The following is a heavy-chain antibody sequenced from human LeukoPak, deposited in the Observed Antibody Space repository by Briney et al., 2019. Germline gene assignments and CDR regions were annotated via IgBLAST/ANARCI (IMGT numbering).Heavy chain of an antibody. CDR3: ARDLQQLAHGPYYFDY. D-gene: IGHD6-13*01. CDR1: GYTFTNYA. CDR2: INAGNGNT. V-gene: IGHV1-3*01. J-gene: IGHJ4*02. Sequence: GASVKVSCKASGYTFTNYAMHWVRQAPGQRLEWMGWINAGNGNTKYSQKFQGRVTITRDTSATTAYMELSSLRSEDTAVYYCARDLQQLAHGPYYFDYWGQGTLVTVSS.